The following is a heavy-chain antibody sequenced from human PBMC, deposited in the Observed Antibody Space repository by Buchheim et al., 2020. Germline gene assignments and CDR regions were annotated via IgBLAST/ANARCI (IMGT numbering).Heavy chain of an antibody. CDR3: ARAATGYFFDY. J-gene: IGHJ4*02. CDR2: IKQDGGEK. CDR1: GMTFSGSW. Sequence: EVQLVESGGGSVQPGGSLRLSCAASGMTFSGSWMSWVRQAPGKGLEWVAYIKQDGGEKNYVDSVRGRFTISRDHAKKSLYLQMNSLRAEDTAVYYCARAATGYFFDYWGQGTL. V-gene: IGHV3-7*01. D-gene: IGHD3-9*01.